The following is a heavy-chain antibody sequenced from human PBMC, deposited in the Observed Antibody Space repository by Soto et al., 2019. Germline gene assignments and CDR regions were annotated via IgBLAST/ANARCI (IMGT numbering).Heavy chain of an antibody. CDR1: GFTFTNAW. V-gene: IGHV3-15*01. CDR2: IKTKTEGGTT. Sequence: EVQLVESGGGLVKPGGSLRLSCAASGFTFTNAWMSWVRQAPGKGLEWVGRIKTKTEGGTTDYNAPVRGRFTISRDDSKKQGYLEKNTLKTEDTGVYDCNTDHLEQPSLDYWGQGTLVTVSS. CDR3: NTDHLEQPSLDY. J-gene: IGHJ4*02. D-gene: IGHD1-1*01.